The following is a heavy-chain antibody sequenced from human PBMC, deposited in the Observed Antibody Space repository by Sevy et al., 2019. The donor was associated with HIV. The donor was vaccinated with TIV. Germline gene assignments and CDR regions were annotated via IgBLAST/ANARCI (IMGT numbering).Heavy chain of an antibody. J-gene: IGHJ4*02. CDR3: ARAVAGVYYFDY. V-gene: IGHV6-1*01. D-gene: IGHD6-19*01. CDR1: GDSVSRNGAA. Sequence: SQTLSLTCVISGDSVSRNGAAWNRIRQSPSRGLEWLGRSYYRSTWHKDYAISVKSRLTITPDTSKNQFFLQLNSVTPEDTAMYYCARAVAGVYYFDYWGQGTLVTVSS. CDR2: SYYRSTWHK.